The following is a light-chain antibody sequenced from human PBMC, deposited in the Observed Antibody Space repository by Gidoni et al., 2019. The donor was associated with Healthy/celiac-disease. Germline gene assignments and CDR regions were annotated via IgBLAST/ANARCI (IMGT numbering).Light chain of an antibody. J-gene: IGKJ2*01. Sequence: EIVLTQSPGTLSLSPGERATLSCRASQSVSSSYLAWYQQKPGQTPRLLIYGASSRATGIPDRFSGSGSGTDFTLTISRMAPEDCAVYYCQQYGSAPPRTFGQGTKLEIK. CDR3: QQYGSAPPRT. V-gene: IGKV3-20*01. CDR1: QSVSSSY. CDR2: GAS.